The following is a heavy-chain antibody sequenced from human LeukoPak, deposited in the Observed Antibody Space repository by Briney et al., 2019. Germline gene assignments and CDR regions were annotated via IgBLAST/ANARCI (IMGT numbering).Heavy chain of an antibody. V-gene: IGHV3-53*01. J-gene: IGHJ1*01. Sequence: GGSLRLSCATSGFTVSNNRLSWVRQAPGMGLEWVSTIYSDGNTYYPDSVKGRFTISRDGSKNTLYLQLNSLRTEDTAIYYCVREREGSNSEHWGQGTLVTVSS. CDR3: VREREGSNSEH. CDR2: IYSDGNT. D-gene: IGHD1-26*01. CDR1: GFTVSNNR.